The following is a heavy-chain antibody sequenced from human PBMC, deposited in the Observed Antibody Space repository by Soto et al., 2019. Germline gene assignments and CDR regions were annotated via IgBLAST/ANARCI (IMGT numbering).Heavy chain of an antibody. CDR3: ARGSFELMVYAMMNPFDI. CDR1: GFTFSSYA. V-gene: IGHV3-30-3*01. D-gene: IGHD2-8*01. CDR2: ISYDGSNK. J-gene: IGHJ3*02. Sequence: GGSLRLSCAASGFTFSSYAMHWVRQAPGKGLEWVAVISYDGSNKYYADSVKGRFTISRDNSKNTLYLQMNSLRAEDTAVYYCARGSFELMVYAMMNPFDIWGQGTMVT.